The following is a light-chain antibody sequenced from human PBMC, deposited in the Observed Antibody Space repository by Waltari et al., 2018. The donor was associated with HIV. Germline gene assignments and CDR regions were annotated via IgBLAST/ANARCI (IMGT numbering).Light chain of an antibody. CDR3: SSYRSGCIWV. J-gene: IGLJ3*02. CDR2: DVS. CDR1: SSAIGGYNY. Sequence: QSALTQPASVSGSPGQSITFSCPGTSSAIGGYNYVSWYQHHPDTAPTLMIYDVSKRPSGVSNRFSGSRSGNTASLTISGLQAEDEADYYCSSYRSGCIWVFGGGTKLTVL. V-gene: IGLV2-14*03.